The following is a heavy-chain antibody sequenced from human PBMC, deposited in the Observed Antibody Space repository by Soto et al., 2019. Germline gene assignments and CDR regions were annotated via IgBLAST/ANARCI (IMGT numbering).Heavy chain of an antibody. Sequence: GESLKISCKGSGYSFTSYWIGWVRQMPGKGLEWMGIIYPGDSDTRYSPSFQGQVTISADNSRSTVYLQLDGLRPEDTARYYCANDIDGFREKFFDYWGQGSLVTVSS. D-gene: IGHD1-1*01. V-gene: IGHV5-51*01. CDR1: GYSFTSYW. CDR2: IYPGDSDT. CDR3: ANDIDGFREKFFDY. J-gene: IGHJ4*02.